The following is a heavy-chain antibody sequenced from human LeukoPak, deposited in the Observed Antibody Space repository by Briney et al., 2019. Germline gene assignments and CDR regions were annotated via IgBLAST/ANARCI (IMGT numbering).Heavy chain of an antibody. CDR3: ASPTYYYDSSGQTGYDAFDI. J-gene: IGHJ3*02. CDR2: IYPGDSDT. Sequence: GESLQISCQGSGYSFTSYWIGWVRQMPGKGLEWMGIIYPGDSDTRYSPSFQGQVTISADKSISTAYLQWSSLKASDTAMYYCASPTYYYDSSGQTGYDAFDIWGQGTMVTVSS. CDR1: GYSFTSYW. D-gene: IGHD3-22*01. V-gene: IGHV5-51*01.